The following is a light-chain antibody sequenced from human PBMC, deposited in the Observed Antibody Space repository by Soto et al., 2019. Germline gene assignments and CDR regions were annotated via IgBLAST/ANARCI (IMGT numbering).Light chain of an antibody. CDR1: PFNIGKND. CDR2: YGD. V-gene: IGLV1-36*01. Sequence: QSVLTQPPSVSEAPRQRVTISCSGNPFNIGKNDVTWYQQVPGKAPKLLIYYGDLKPSGVSDRFSASKSGTSAYLDISGLQSEDEADYYCAAWDDSLNALVFGGGTKLTVL. J-gene: IGLJ3*02. CDR3: AAWDDSLNALV.